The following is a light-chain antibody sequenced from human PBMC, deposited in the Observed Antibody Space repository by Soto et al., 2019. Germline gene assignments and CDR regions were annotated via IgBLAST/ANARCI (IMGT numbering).Light chain of an antibody. CDR3: SSYAGSNNFVV. CDR1: SSDIGGYNY. Sequence: QSALTQPPSASGSPGQSVTISCTGTSSDIGGYNYVSWYQQHPGKAPKVMIYELSKRPSGVPDRFSGSKSGNTASLTVSGLQAEDEADYYCSSYAGSNNFVVFGGGTKLTVL. J-gene: IGLJ2*01. CDR2: ELS. V-gene: IGLV2-8*01.